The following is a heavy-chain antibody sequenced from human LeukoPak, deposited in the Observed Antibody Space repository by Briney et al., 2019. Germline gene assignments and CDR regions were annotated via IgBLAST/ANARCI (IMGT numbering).Heavy chain of an antibody. CDR1: GGSISSYY. CDR2: IYYSGST. Sequence: SETLSLTCTVSGGSISSYYWSWIRQPPGKGLEWIGYIYYSGSTNYNPSLKSRVTISVDTSKNQFSLKLSSVTAADTAVYYCARLAYGDYALKDYWGQGTLVTVSS. J-gene: IGHJ4*02. V-gene: IGHV4-59*01. CDR3: ARLAYGDYALKDY. D-gene: IGHD4-17*01.